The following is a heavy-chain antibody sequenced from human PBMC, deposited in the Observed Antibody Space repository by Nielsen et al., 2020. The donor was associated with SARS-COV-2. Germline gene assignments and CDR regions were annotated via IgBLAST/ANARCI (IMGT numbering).Heavy chain of an antibody. D-gene: IGHD6-6*01. Sequence: GGSLRLSCAASGFTFSSYGMHWVRQAPGKGLEWVAVISYDGSNKYYADSVKGRFTISRDNSKNTLYLQMNSLRAEDTAVYYCGRAEYKIYYMDVWGKGTTVTVSS. V-gene: IGHV3-30*03. CDR3: GRAEYKIYYMDV. CDR1: GFTFSSYG. CDR2: ISYDGSNK. J-gene: IGHJ6*03.